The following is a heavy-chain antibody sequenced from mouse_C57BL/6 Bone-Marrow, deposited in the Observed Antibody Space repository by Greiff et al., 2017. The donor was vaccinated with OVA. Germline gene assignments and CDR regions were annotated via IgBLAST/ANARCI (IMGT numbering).Heavy chain of an antibody. D-gene: IGHD1-1*01. CDR3: ARGINLYGYAMDY. CDR1: CYTFTSYG. J-gene: IGHJ4*01. CDR2: VFPRSGNT. V-gene: IGHV1-81*01. Sequence: VQLQQSGAELARPGASVKLSCKASCYTFTSYGISWVKQSNGQGLEWIGEVFPRSGNTYYNEKFKGKATLTADKSSSTAYMELRSLTSEDSAVYFCARGINLYGYAMDYWGQGTSVTVSS.